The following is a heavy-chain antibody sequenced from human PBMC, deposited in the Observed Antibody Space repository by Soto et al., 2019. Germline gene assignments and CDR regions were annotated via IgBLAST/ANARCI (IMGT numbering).Heavy chain of an antibody. CDR2: INPSGGST. J-gene: IGHJ3*02. CDR1: GYTFTSYY. D-gene: IGHD1-26*01. Sequence: ASVKVSCKASGYTFTSYYMHWVRQAPGQGLEWMGIINPSGGSTSYAQKFQGRVTMTRDTSTSTVYMELSSLRSEDTAVYYCARDHLKIVGAISGRAFDIWGQGTMVTVSS. CDR3: ARDHLKIVGAISGRAFDI. V-gene: IGHV1-46*01.